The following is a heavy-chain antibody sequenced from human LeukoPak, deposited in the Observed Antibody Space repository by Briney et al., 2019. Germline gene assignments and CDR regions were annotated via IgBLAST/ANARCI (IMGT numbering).Heavy chain of an antibody. Sequence: SETLSLTCNVSGGSIHSYYWNWIRQPAGKGLEWIGRVYASGRTIYNPSLKSRVTMSVDASKNLLSLKVTSVSAADTAVYYCARGGNIFWSGYYDHFDSWGQGTLVIVSS. CDR2: VYASGRT. V-gene: IGHV4-4*07. CDR1: GGSIHSYY. D-gene: IGHD3-3*01. CDR3: ARGGNIFWSGYYDHFDS. J-gene: IGHJ4*02.